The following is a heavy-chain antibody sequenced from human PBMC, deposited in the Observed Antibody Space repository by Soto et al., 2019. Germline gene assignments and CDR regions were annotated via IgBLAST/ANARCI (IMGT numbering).Heavy chain of an antibody. V-gene: IGHV3-48*01. Sequence: EVQLVESGGGLVQPGGSLRLSCAASGFTFSSYSMNWVRQAPGKGLEWVSYISSSSSTIYYADSVKGRFTISRDNAKNTVYLKRNTRRAEDRAVYYCARNRGTGGEAPRHKGYYYNSTAAGGKGPTVTVPS. CDR2: ISSSSSTI. D-gene: IGHD7-27*01. CDR3: ARNRGTGGEAPRHKGYYYNSTAA. J-gene: IGHJ6*03. CDR1: GFTFSSYS.